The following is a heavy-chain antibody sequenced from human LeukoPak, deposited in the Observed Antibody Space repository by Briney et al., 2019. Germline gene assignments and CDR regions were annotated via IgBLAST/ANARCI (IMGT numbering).Heavy chain of an antibody. D-gene: IGHD5-12*01. J-gene: IGHJ4*02. Sequence: GGSLRLSCAASGFTFSSYAMSWVRQAPGKGLEWVSAISGSGGSTYYADSVKGRFTISRDNSKNTLYLQMNSLRAEDMAVYYCAKDRLRYSCYDSDYWGQGTLVTVSS. CDR3: AKDRLRYSCYDSDY. CDR1: GFTFSSYA. CDR2: ISGSGGST. V-gene: IGHV3-23*01.